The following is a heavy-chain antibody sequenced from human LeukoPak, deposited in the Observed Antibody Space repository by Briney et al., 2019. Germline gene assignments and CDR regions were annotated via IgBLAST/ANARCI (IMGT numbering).Heavy chain of an antibody. CDR1: GASISSGSYY. J-gene: IGHJ4*02. CDR2: VYTSGST. V-gene: IGHV4-61*02. CDR3: ARLQWLSTPFFDY. D-gene: IGHD6-19*01. Sequence: SETLSLSCTVSGASISSGSYYWSWIRQPAGKGLEWIGRVYTSGSTNYNPSLKSRVNISLDTPKNQFSLKLISVTAADTAVYFCARLQWLSTPFFDYWGQGTLVTVSS.